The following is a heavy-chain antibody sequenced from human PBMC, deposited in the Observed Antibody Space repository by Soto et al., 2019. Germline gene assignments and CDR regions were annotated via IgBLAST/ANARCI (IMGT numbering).Heavy chain of an antibody. J-gene: IGHJ4*02. CDR2: IKYDGSEI. D-gene: IGHD6-6*01. CDR1: GFTFSSYW. V-gene: IGHV3-7*01. Sequence: GGSLRLSCAASGFTFSSYWMNWVRQAPGKGLEWVANIKYDGSEIYYLDSVKGRFTISRDNAKNSVFLQTVRLRAEDTARYFCARAAFASSSYWGQGTVVTVSS. CDR3: ARAAFASSSY.